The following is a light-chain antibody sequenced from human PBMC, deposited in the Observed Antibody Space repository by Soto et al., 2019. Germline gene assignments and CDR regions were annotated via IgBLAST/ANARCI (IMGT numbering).Light chain of an antibody. CDR2: DAS. J-gene: IGKJ5*01. CDR1: QNINND. V-gene: IGKV1-33*01. Sequence: EIQMTQSPSSMSASGGDRVTITCQASQNINNDLNWYKQKPGRDPKLRIYDASNLEAGVPSRFRGSGSGTDFTFTISRLQPEDIATYYCQQYETLPTFGQGTRLET. CDR3: QQYETLPT.